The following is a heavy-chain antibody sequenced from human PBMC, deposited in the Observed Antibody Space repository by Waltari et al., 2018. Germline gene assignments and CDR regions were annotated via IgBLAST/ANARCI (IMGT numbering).Heavy chain of an antibody. CDR1: GGSFSGYY. V-gene: IGHV4-34*01. CDR2: INHSGST. Sequence: QVQLQQWGAGLLKPSETLSLTCAVYGGSFSGYYWSWIRQPPGKGLEWIGEINHSGSTNDNQALKSGGTISVDTSKNQFSLKLSSVAAADTAVCYCARGAPPYYYDSSGYRRYNWFDPWGQGTLVTVSS. CDR3: ARGAPPYYYDSSGYRRYNWFDP. J-gene: IGHJ5*02. D-gene: IGHD3-22*01.